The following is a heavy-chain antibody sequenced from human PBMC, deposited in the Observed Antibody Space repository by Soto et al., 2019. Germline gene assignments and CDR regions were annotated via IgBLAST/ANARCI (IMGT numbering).Heavy chain of an antibody. CDR3: ARERPPITMVRGQLDY. Sequence: ASVNVSCKASGYTFTIYGISWVLQAPGQGLEWMGWISAYNGNTNYAQKLQGRVTMTTDTSTSTAYMELRSLRSDDTAVYYCARERPPITMVRGQLDYRGQRTLVPVSS. D-gene: IGHD3-10*01. CDR1: GYTFTIYG. J-gene: IGHJ4*02. CDR2: ISAYNGNT. V-gene: IGHV1-18*01.